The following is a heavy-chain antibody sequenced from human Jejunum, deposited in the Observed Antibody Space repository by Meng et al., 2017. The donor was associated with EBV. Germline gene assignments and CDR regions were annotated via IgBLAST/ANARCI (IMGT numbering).Heavy chain of an antibody. CDR3: ARDFSSGYFAY. J-gene: IGHJ4*02. V-gene: IGHV4-61*01. CDR2: VSDYGST. D-gene: IGHD3-22*01. Sequence: QLLLQAWGPGLFHAREALSLTCALSGGSVSSGSYYWSWIRQPPGKGLEWIGFVSDYGSTRYNSSLKSRITISADTSKNQFSLKLTSVTPADTAIYYCARDFSSGYFAYWGQGTLVTVSS. CDR1: GGSVSSGSYY.